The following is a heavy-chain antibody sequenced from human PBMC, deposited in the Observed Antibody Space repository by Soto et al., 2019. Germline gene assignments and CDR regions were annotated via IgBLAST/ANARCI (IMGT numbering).Heavy chain of an antibody. D-gene: IGHD3-22*01. V-gene: IGHV1-18*01. CDR1: GYTFTSYG. Sequence: QVQLVQSGAEVKKPGASVKVSCKASGYTFTSYGISWVRQAPGQGLEWMGWISAYNGNTNYAQKLQGRVTMTTDTSTSTAYMELRSLRSDDTAVYYCARDGYYYASSPGPIYGYFDLWGRGTLVTVSS. J-gene: IGHJ2*01. CDR2: ISAYNGNT. CDR3: ARDGYYYASSPGPIYGYFDL.